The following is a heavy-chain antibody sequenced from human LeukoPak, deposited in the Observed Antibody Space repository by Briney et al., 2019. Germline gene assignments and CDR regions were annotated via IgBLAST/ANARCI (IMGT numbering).Heavy chain of an antibody. J-gene: IGHJ4*02. CDR1: GGSISSSKW. D-gene: IGHD6-19*01. V-gene: IGHV4-4*02. Sequence: SETLSLTCVVSGGSISSSKWWSWVRQPPGKGLEWIGEVYHSGSTNYNPSLKSRVTISVDKSKNQFSLKLSPVTAADTAIYYCASRDYSSGWYGYWGQGTLVTVSS. CDR2: VYHSGST. CDR3: ASRDYSSGWYGY.